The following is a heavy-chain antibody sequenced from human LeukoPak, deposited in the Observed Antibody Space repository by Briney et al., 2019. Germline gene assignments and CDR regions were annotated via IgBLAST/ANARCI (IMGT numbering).Heavy chain of an antibody. Sequence: PGGSLRLSCAASGFTFSSYAMSWVRQAPGKGLEWVSAISGSGGSTYYADSVKGRFTISRDNAKNSLYLQMNSLRAEDTAVYYCARDPEGDYGDYDGDYWGQGTLVTVSS. CDR2: ISGSGGST. CDR1: GFTFSSYA. J-gene: IGHJ4*02. CDR3: ARDPEGDYGDYDGDY. V-gene: IGHV3-23*01. D-gene: IGHD4-17*01.